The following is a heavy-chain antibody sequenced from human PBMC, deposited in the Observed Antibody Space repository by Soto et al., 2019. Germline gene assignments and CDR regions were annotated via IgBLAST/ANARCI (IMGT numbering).Heavy chain of an antibody. CDR3: ASYPINRGCTLDV. CDR1: GYTFTGYY. V-gene: IGHV1-2*02. Sequence: SVQVSCKASGYTFTGYYMHWVRQAPGQGLEWMGWINPNSGGTNYAQKFQGRVTMTRDTSISTAYMELSSLRSEGTAVYYGASYPINRGCTLDVWGQGTLVT. D-gene: IGHD6-19*01. J-gene: IGHJ4*02. CDR2: INPNSGGT.